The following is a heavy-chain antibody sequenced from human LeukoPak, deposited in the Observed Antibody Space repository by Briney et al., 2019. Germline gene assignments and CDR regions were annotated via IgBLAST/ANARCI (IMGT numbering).Heavy chain of an antibody. Sequence: SVKVSCKASGGTFSSYAISWMRQAPGQGLEWMGGIIPIFGTANYAQKFQGRVTITADESTSTAYMELSSLRSEDTAVYYCASATVGATTYFDYWGQGTLVTVSS. J-gene: IGHJ4*02. CDR2: IIPIFGTA. CDR3: ASATVGATTYFDY. CDR1: GGTFSSYA. D-gene: IGHD1-26*01. V-gene: IGHV1-69*01.